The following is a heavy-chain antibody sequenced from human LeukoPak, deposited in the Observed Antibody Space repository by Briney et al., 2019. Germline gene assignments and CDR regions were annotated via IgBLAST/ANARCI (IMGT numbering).Heavy chain of an antibody. Sequence: SVKVPCKASGGTFISYAISWVRQAPGQGLEWMGGIIPIFGTANYAQKFQGRVTITADESTSTAYMELSSLRSEDTAVYYCASLPVGSGLMYGMDVWGQGTTVTVSS. CDR3: ASLPVGSGLMYGMDV. CDR2: IIPIFGTA. D-gene: IGHD6-19*01. CDR1: GGTFISYA. V-gene: IGHV1-69*13. J-gene: IGHJ6*02.